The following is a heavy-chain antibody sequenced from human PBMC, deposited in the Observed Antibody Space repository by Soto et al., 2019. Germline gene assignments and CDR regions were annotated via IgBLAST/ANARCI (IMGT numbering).Heavy chain of an antibody. CDR1: GFTFSSCA. D-gene: IGHD2-2*01. CDR2: ISGSGGST. V-gene: IGHV3-23*01. Sequence: GGSLRLSCAASGFTFSSCAMSWVRQAPGKGLEWVSAISGSGGSTYYADSVKGRFTISRDNSKNTLYLQMNSLRAEDTAVYYCAKDRAIVVVPFAMLYAFDIWGQGTMVTV. J-gene: IGHJ3*02. CDR3: AKDRAIVVVPFAMLYAFDI.